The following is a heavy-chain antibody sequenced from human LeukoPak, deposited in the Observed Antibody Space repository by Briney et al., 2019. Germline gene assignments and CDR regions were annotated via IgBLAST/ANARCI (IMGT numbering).Heavy chain of an antibody. D-gene: IGHD6-19*01. CDR3: AREGIAVAGRLYYFDY. CDR1: GFTFSSNW. Sequence: GGSLRLSCAASGFTFSSNWMHWVRQAPGKGLEWVSIIYSGGSTYYADSVKGRFTISRDNSKNTLYLQMNSLRAEDTAVYYCAREGIAVAGRLYYFDYWGQGTLVTVSS. J-gene: IGHJ4*02. CDR2: IYSGGST. V-gene: IGHV3-53*01.